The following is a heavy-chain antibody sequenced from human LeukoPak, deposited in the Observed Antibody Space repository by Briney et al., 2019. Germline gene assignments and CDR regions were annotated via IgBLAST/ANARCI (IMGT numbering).Heavy chain of an antibody. J-gene: IGHJ4*02. V-gene: IGHV1-69*02. CDR2: IIPIVGIA. CDR1: AGTFSSYT. Sequence: GSSVTVSCKSSAGTFSSYTFRWVRQAPAQGLEWVGRIIPIVGIANYAQKFQGRVTITADKSTSTAYMELSSLRSEDTAVYYCARSVVVRGAPIDYWGQGTLVTVSS. D-gene: IGHD3-10*01. CDR3: ARSVVVRGAPIDY.